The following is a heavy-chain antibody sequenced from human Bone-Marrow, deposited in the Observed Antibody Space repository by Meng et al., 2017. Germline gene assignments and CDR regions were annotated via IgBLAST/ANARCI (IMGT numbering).Heavy chain of an antibody. CDR1: GGSISSGTYY. D-gene: IGHD3-22*01. V-gene: IGHV4-31*03. J-gene: IGHJ5*02. CDR3: ARYVFDSSSLYSNWFDP. Sequence: QVQLQESGPGLVKPSQTLSLTCTVSGGSISSGTYYWGWIRQLPGKGLEWIAYIQYSGSTYYSPSLKSRVTISVDTSKNQLSLKLSSMTAADTAVYYCARYVFDSSSLYSNWFDPWGQGTLVTVSS. CDR2: IQYSGST.